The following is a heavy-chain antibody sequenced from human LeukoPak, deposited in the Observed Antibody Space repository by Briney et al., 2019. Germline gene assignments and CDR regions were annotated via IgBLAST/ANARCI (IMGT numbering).Heavy chain of an antibody. CDR2: ISGSGGST. V-gene: IGHV3-23*01. Sequence: GGSLRLSCAASGFTFSNAWMSWVRQAPGKGLEWVSAISGSGGSTYYADSVKGRFTISRDNSKNTLYLQMNSLRAEDTAVYYCAKDTYWGHAFDIWGQGTMVTVSS. CDR1: GFTFSNAW. J-gene: IGHJ3*02. CDR3: AKDTYWGHAFDI. D-gene: IGHD2-8*02.